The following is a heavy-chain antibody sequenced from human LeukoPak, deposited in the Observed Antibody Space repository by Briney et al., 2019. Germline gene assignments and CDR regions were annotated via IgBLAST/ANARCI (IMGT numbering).Heavy chain of an antibody. CDR1: GFTFSSYS. CDR2: ISSSSSYI. D-gene: IGHD1-26*01. Sequence: GGSLRLSCAASGFTFSSYSMNWVRQAPGKGLEWVSSISSSSSYIYYADSVKGRFTISRDNAKNSLYLQMNSLRAEDTAVYYCAIHLSTTWEPLEGIFDYWGQGTLVTVSS. CDR3: AIHLSTTWEPLEGIFDY. J-gene: IGHJ4*02. V-gene: IGHV3-21*01.